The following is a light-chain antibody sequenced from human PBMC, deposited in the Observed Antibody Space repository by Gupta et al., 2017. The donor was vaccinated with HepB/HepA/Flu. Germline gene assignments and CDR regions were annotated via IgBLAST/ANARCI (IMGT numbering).Light chain of an antibody. J-gene: IGKJ4*01. Sequence: DIQMTQSPSSLSASVGDRVTITCRASQGFNTYLAWFQQKPGKAPRSLIYNVSTLQSGVPSRLSGSGSGTDFTLTISSLQPEDSATYYCLHDHSYPLTFGGGTKVEIK. V-gene: IGKV1-16*01. CDR3: LHDHSYPLT. CDR1: QGFNTY. CDR2: NVS.